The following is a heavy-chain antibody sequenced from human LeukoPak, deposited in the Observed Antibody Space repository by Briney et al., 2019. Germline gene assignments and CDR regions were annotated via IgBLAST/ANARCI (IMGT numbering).Heavy chain of an antibody. CDR3: VKDQPPSGDSQGLFDY. J-gene: IGHJ4*02. CDR1: GFTFSTYA. CDR2: ISASGVIT. Sequence: GGSLRLSCAASGFTFSTYAMNWVRQAPGKGLGWVSSISASGVITYYTDSVKGRFTISRDNSKNMLYLQMISLRAEDTAIYYCVKDQPPSGDSQGLFDYWGQGTLVPVSS. V-gene: IGHV3-23*01. D-gene: IGHD1-26*01.